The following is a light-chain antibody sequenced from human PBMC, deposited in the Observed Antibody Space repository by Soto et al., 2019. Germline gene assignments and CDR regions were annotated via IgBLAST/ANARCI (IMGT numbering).Light chain of an antibody. J-gene: IGLJ2*01. Sequence: QSVLTQPPSASGTPGQRVTISCSGSNSNIGSYYVYWYQHLPGTAPKLLIYRNNQRPSGVPDRFSGSKSGTSASLAISGLRSEDAADYYCAAWDDSLSGHVVFGGGTKLTVL. CDR2: RNN. V-gene: IGLV1-47*01. CDR1: NSNIGSYY. CDR3: AAWDDSLSGHVV.